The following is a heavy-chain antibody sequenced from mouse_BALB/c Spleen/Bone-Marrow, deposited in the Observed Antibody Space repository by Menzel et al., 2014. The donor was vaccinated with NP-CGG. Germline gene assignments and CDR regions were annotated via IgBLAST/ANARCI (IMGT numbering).Heavy chain of an antibody. J-gene: IGHJ4*01. Sequence: EVKLQESGPELVKPGASGKMSCKASGYTFTSYVMHWVKQKPGQGLEWIGYINPYNDGTKYNEKFKGKATLTSDKSSSTAYMELSSLTSEDSAVYYCARGGYGNVYHAMDYCGQGTSATVSS. CDR1: GYTFTSYV. CDR2: INPYNDGT. V-gene: IGHV1-14*01. D-gene: IGHD2-10*02. CDR3: ARGGYGNVYHAMDY.